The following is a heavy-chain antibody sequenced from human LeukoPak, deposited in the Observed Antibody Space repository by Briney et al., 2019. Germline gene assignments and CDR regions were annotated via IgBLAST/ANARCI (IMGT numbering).Heavy chain of an antibody. J-gene: IGHJ6*04. CDR3: ARGMMDV. V-gene: IGHV1-18*04. CDR1: GYIFTRTG. CDR2: ISPYNDNT. Sequence: ASVKVSCKASGYIFTRTGINWVRQAPGQGLEWMGWISPYNDNTKYAQKFQGRVTMTTDTSTTTAYMDLRSLRSDDTAVYYCARGMMDVWGKGTTVTISS.